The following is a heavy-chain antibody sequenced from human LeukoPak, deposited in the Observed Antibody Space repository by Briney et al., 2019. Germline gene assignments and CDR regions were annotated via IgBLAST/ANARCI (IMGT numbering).Heavy chain of an antibody. CDR3: AKVSVVTSYYYYGMDV. D-gene: IGHD4-23*01. Sequence: PGWSLRLSCAASGFTFSSYAMSWVRLAPGKGLEWVSVISGSGGSTYYADSVKGRFTMSRDNSKNTLYLQMNRLRAEDTAVYYCAKVSVVTSYYYYGMDVWGQGTTVTVSS. V-gene: IGHV3-23*01. CDR2: ISGSGGST. CDR1: GFTFSSYA. J-gene: IGHJ6*02.